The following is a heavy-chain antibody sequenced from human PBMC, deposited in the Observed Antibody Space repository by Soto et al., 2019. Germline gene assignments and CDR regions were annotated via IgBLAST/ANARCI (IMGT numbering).Heavy chain of an antibody. CDR3: AREGTYGSWPRGMDV. D-gene: IGHD3-10*01. CDR1: GGSISSSGYY. CDR2: MYYTGST. J-gene: IGHJ6*02. V-gene: IGHV4-31*03. Sequence: QVLLQESGPGLVKPSQTLSLTCTVSGGSISSSGYYWSWIRQHPGKGLAWIGYMYYTGSTYYNPSLESRVSISVDTSKNQFSLKLSSVTAADTAVYYCAREGTYGSWPRGMDVWGQGTTVTVSS.